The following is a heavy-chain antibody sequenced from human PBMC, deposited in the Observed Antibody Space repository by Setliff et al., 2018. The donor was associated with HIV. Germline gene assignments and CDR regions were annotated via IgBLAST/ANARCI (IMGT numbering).Heavy chain of an antibody. D-gene: IGHD2-8*02. CDR1: GGSFSGYY. J-gene: IGHJ4*02. Sequence: SETLSLTCAVYGGSFSGYYWSWIRQPPGKGLEWIGEINHSGSTNYNPSLKSRVTISVDTSKNQFSLKLSSVTAADTAVYYCARLIRREPGSVLFWGQGTLVTVSS. CDR3: ARLIRREPGSVLF. V-gene: IGHV4-34*01. CDR2: INHSGST.